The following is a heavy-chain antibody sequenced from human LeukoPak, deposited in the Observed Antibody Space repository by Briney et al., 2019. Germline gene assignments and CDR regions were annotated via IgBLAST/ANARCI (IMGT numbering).Heavy chain of an antibody. Sequence: GGSLRLSCAASGFTFSSYGMHWVRQAPGKGLEWVAVISYDGSNKYYADSVKGRFTISRDNSKNTLYLQMNGLRAEDTAVYYCAKDSRWGSRVYYYYGMDVWGQGTTVTVSS. CDR2: ISYDGSNK. CDR1: GFTFSSYG. V-gene: IGHV3-30*18. J-gene: IGHJ6*02. D-gene: IGHD6-13*01. CDR3: AKDSRWGSRVYYYYGMDV.